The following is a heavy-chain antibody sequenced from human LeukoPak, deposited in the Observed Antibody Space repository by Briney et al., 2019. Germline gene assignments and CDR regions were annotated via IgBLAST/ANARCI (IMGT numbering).Heavy chain of an antibody. V-gene: IGHV4-59*11. Sequence: TETLSLTCTVSGGSISSHYWSWIRQHPGKGLEWIGYIYYSGSTNYNPSLKSRVTISVDPSKNQFSLKLSSVTAADTAVYYCASTRPDYYDSSGYYLEAFDIWGQGTMVTVSS. D-gene: IGHD3-22*01. CDR1: GGSISSHY. J-gene: IGHJ3*02. CDR3: ASTRPDYYDSSGYYLEAFDI. CDR2: IYYSGST.